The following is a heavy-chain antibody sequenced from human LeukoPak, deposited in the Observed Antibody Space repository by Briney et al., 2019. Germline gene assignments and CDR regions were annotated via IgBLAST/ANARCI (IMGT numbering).Heavy chain of an antibody. J-gene: IGHJ4*02. V-gene: IGHV3-13*01. CDR2: IGTAGDT. Sequence: GGSLRLSCAASGFTFSSYDMHWVRQATGKGLEWVSAIGTAGDTYYPGSVKGRFTISRDNAKNSLYLQMNSLRAEDTALYYCARDEEGSSGWYGPFDYWGQGTLVTVSS. CDR1: GFTFSSYD. D-gene: IGHD6-19*01. CDR3: ARDEEGSSGWYGPFDY.